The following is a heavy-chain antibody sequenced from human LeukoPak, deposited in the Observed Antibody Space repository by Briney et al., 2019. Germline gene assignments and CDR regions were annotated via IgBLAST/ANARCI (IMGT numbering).Heavy chain of an antibody. CDR2: INHSGST. CDR1: GGSFSGYY. Sequence: SETLSLTCAVYGGSFSGYYWSWIRQPPGKGLEWIGEINHSGSTNYDPSLKSRVTISVDTSKNQFSLKLSSVTAADTAVYYCARDVPYCSGGSCYVDAFDIWGQGSMVTVSS. J-gene: IGHJ3*02. V-gene: IGHV4-34*01. D-gene: IGHD2-15*01. CDR3: ARDVPYCSGGSCYVDAFDI.